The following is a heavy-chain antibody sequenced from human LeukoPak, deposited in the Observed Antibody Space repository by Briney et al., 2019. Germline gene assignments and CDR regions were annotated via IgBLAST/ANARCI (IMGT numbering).Heavy chain of an antibody. J-gene: IGHJ4*02. CDR2: IYYSGST. Sequence: GSLRLSCAASGFTFSSYWMSWVRQPPGKGLEWIGYIYYSGSTNYNPSLKSRVTISVDTSKNQFSLKLSSVTAADTAVYYCARGASGSLSSDYWGQGTLVTVSS. CDR3: ARGASGSLSSDY. D-gene: IGHD1-26*01. CDR1: GFTFSSYW. V-gene: IGHV4-59*01.